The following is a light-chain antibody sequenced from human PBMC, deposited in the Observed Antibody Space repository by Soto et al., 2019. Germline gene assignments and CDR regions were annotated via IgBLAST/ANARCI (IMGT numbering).Light chain of an antibody. CDR3: QQYNNWPPWT. CDR1: QRVSCN. CDR2: GAS. J-gene: IGKJ1*01. Sequence: EIVMTQSPATLSVSPGERATLSCRASQRVSCNFAWYQQNPCQVPRLLIYGASTRATGIPARFSGSGSGTEFTLTISSLQSEDFAVYDCQQYNNWPPWTFGQGTKVEI. V-gene: IGKV3-15*01.